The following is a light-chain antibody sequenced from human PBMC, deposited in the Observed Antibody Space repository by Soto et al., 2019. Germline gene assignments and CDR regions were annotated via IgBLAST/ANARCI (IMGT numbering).Light chain of an antibody. CDR2: GAS. CDR1: QSVSNN. Sequence: EIEIKQSPASLFVSPGERGTLSCRASQSVSNNLAWYQQKPGQAPRLLIYGASTRATGIPASFSGSGSGTEFTLTISSLQSEDFAVYYCQKYNKWPWTFGKGHKGAIK. V-gene: IGKV3-15*01. CDR3: QKYNKWPWT. J-gene: IGKJ1*01.